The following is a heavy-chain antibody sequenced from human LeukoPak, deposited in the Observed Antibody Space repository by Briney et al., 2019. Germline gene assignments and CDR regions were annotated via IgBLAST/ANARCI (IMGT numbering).Heavy chain of an antibody. V-gene: IGHV4-4*07. CDR2: IYATGST. CDR1: GDFFRNYW. D-gene: IGHD1-26*01. Sequence: SETLSLTCDVSGDFFRNYWWGWVRQPAGKGLEWIGRIYATGSTQFNPSLESRLTLSMDTSTNQLSLKLTSVTAADTAVYFCGRQGYTASYYFLDFWSQGTLVTVSS. CDR3: GRQGYTASYYFLDF. J-gene: IGHJ4*02.